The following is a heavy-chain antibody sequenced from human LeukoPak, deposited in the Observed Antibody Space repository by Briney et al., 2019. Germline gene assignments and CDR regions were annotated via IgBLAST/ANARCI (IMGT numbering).Heavy chain of an antibody. Sequence: SETLSLTCAVSGYSISSRYYWGWIRQPPGKGLEWIGSIYHSGSTYYNPSLKSRVTISVDTSKNQFSLKLSSVTAADTAVYYCARITVVTPPGYWGQGTLVTVSS. CDR1: GYSISSRYY. D-gene: IGHD4-23*01. CDR2: IYHSGST. V-gene: IGHV4-38-2*01. J-gene: IGHJ4*02. CDR3: ARITVVTPPGY.